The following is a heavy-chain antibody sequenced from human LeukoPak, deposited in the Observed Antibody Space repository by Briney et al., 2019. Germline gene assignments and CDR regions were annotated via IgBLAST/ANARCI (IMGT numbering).Heavy chain of an antibody. J-gene: IGHJ4*02. CDR1: GFTFSSYW. Sequence: PGGSLRLSCAASGFTFSSYWMSWVRQAPGKGLEWVANINRDGSAKNYVDSVRGRFTISRDNAKNSLHLQMNSLRDEDTAIYYCARERDSCWDHWGQGTLVSVSS. CDR3: ARERDSCWDH. V-gene: IGHV3-7*01. CDR2: INRDGSAK. D-gene: IGHD2-2*01.